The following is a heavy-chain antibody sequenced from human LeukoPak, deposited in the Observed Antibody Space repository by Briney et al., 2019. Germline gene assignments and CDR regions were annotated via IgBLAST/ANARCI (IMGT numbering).Heavy chain of an antibody. J-gene: IGHJ4*02. V-gene: IGHV3-33*01. CDR2: IWSDGSKQ. Sequence: GRSLRLSCAASGFTFTNYGMHWVRQAPGKGLEWVAAIWSDGSKQIYEDSVRGRFTISRDDSKNTLYLQMNSLRAEDTAVYYCGRDLSYGSGEFWGQGTLVTVSS. CDR3: GRDLSYGSGEF. CDR1: GFTFTNYG. D-gene: IGHD3-10*01.